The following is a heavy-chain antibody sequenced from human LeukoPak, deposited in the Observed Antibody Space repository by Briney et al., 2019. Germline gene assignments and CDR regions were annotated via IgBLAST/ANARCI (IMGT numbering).Heavy chain of an antibody. V-gene: IGHV1-46*01. CDR2: INPESGNT. J-gene: IGHJ6*03. Sequence: GASGKVSCKASGYTFTSHFMHWVRQAPGQGLEWMGIINPESGNTAYAQKFQGRITMTGDTSTSTVYMELSSLRSEDTAMYYCAKDGNWNNVPGDYYYMDVWGKGTTVAVSS. D-gene: IGHD1/OR15-1a*01. CDR3: AKDGNWNNVPGDYYYMDV. CDR1: GYTFTSHF.